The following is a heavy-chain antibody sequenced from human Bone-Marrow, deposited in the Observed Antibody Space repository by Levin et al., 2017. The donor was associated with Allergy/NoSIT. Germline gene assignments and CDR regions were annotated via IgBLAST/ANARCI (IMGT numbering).Heavy chain of an antibody. D-gene: IGHD3-16*02. CDR1: GFSFNNYW. CDR2: INPGGSVQ. J-gene: IGHJ3*02. Sequence: PGGSLRLSCTASGFSFNNYWMNWVRQTPGKGPEWVANINPGGSVQRHVDSVKGRFTISRDNAKNSLYLEMNTLKVEDTAIYYCAGWGELSNIWGQGTMVTVSS. CDR3: AGWGELSNI. V-gene: IGHV3-7*01.